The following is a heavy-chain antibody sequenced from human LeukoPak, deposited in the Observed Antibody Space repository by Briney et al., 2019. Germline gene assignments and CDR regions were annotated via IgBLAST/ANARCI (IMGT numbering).Heavy chain of an antibody. D-gene: IGHD2-21*02. CDR3: ARVDGVRVTLNWFDP. J-gene: IGHJ5*02. CDR1: GYTFTGYY. V-gene: IGHV1-2*02. CDR2: INPNSGGT. Sequence: ASVKVSCKASGYTFTGYYMHWVRQAPGQGLEWMGWINPNSGGTNYAQKFQGRVTMTRDTSISTAYMELSRLRSDDTAVYYCARVDGVRVTLNWFDPWGQGTLVTVSS.